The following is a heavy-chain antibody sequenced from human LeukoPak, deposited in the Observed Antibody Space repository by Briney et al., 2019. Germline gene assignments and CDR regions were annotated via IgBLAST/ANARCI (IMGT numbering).Heavy chain of an antibody. Sequence: HPGGSLRLSCAASGFTFSSYAMSWVRQAPGKGLEWVSAINGSGGSTYYADSVKGRFTISRDNSKNTLYLQMNSLRAEDTAVYYCAKVPRVDMVRGSKYYFDYWGQGTLVTVSS. V-gene: IGHV3-23*01. J-gene: IGHJ4*02. CDR1: GFTFSSYA. D-gene: IGHD3-10*01. CDR2: INGSGGST. CDR3: AKVPRVDMVRGSKYYFDY.